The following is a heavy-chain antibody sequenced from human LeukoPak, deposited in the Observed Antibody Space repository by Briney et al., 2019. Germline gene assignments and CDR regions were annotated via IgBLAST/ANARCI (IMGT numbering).Heavy chain of an antibody. CDR2: MNPNNGDT. J-gene: IGHJ3*02. CDR1: GYTFTNYD. CDR3: ATRRSSSWYTVGAFDI. V-gene: IGHV1-8*03. D-gene: IGHD6-13*01. Sequence: GASVKVSCKASGYTFTNYDINWVRQATGQGLEWMGWMNPNNGDTGYAQKFQDRVTFTRDTSISTVHMELSSLRSEDTAVYYCATRRSSSWYTVGAFDIWGQGTMVTVSS.